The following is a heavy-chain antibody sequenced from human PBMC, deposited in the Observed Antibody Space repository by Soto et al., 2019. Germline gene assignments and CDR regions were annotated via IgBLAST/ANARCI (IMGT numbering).Heavy chain of an antibody. V-gene: IGHV1-69*13. J-gene: IGHJ6*02. Sequence: SVKVSCKASGGTFSSYAISWVRQAPGQGLEWMGGIIPILGTANYAQKFQGRVTITADESTSTAYMELSSLRSEDTAVYYCARRGNIVATISYYYYGMDVWGQGTTVTVSS. CDR1: GGTFSSYA. D-gene: IGHD5-12*01. CDR3: ARRGNIVATISYYYYGMDV. CDR2: IIPILGTA.